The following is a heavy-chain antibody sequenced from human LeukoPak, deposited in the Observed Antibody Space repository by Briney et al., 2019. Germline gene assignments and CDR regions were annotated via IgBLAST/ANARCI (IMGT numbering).Heavy chain of an antibody. D-gene: IGHD6-13*01. V-gene: IGHV3-21*01. J-gene: IGHJ4*02. CDR1: GFTFSSYS. Sequence: GGSLRLSCAASGFTFSSYSMNWVRQAPGKGLEWVSSISSSSSYIYYADSVKGRFTISRDNAKNSLYLQMNSLRAEDTAVYYCARVGGISSSCDYWGQGTLVTVSS. CDR2: ISSSSSYI. CDR3: ARVGGISSSCDY.